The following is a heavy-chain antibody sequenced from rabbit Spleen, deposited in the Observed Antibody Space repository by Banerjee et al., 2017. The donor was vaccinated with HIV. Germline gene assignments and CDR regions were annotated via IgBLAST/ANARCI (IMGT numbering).Heavy chain of an antibody. CDR1: GIDFSSYYY. Sequence: QSLEESGGDLVKPGASLTLTCTASGIDFSSYYYMCWVRQAPGKGPEWIACIYNGDGSTYYASWVNGRFTISKTSTTVTLQMTSLTAADTATYFCARDLPGAIGWNFNLWGQGTLVTVS. CDR3: ARDLPGAIGWNFNL. CDR2: IYNGDGST. V-gene: IGHV1S40*01. D-gene: IGHD3-1*01. J-gene: IGHJ4*01.